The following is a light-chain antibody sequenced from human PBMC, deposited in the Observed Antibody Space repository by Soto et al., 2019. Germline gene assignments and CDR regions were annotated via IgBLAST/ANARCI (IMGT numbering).Light chain of an antibody. CDR3: QQYKNWPPIT. Sequence: ETVITQSLATLSLSPPERATLSCGASQSVGSDLAWYQQKRGQAPRLLIYGASTRATGIPARFSGSASGTEFTLTISGLQSEDFAVYYCQQYKNWPPITFGQGTRLEIK. J-gene: IGKJ5*01. CDR2: GAS. CDR1: QSVGSD. V-gene: IGKV3-15*01.